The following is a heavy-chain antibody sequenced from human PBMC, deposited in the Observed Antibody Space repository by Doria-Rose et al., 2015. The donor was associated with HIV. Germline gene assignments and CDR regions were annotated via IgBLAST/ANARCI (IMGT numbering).Heavy chain of an antibody. CDR2: VFYSGST. CDR3: ARSNNWNFNWFDP. CDR1: SYY. V-gene: IGHV4-59*01. Sequence: SYYWSWIRQPPGKGLEWIGCVFYSGSTNYNPSLKRRVTISLDTSKNQFSLNLNSVTAADAAVYYCARSNNWNFNWFDPWGQGTLVTVSS. D-gene: IGHD1-7*01. J-gene: IGHJ5*02.